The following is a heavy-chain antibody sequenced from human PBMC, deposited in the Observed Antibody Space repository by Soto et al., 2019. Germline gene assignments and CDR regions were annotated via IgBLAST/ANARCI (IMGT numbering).Heavy chain of an antibody. CDR3: ARGDILTGYYNNWFDP. D-gene: IGHD3-9*01. CDR2: INPNSGGT. Sequence: ASVKISSAATGYTFTGSYMHWVRQAPGQGLEWMGWINPNSGGTNYAQKFQGWVTMTRDTSISTAYMELSRLRSDDTAVYYCARGDILTGYYNNWFDPWGQGPLVTVSP. V-gene: IGHV1-2*04. J-gene: IGHJ5*02. CDR1: GYTFTGSY.